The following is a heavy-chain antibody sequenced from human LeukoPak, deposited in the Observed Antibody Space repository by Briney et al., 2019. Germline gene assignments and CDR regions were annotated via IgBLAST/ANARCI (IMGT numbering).Heavy chain of an antibody. CDR2: INHSGST. V-gene: IGHV4-34*01. Sequence: SETLSLTFAVYGGSFSGYYWSWIRQPPGKGLEWIGEINHSGSTNYNPSLKSRVTISVDTSKNQFSLKLSSVTAADTAVYYCARGRILWFGELLDYWGQGTLVTVSS. D-gene: IGHD3-10*01. J-gene: IGHJ4*02. CDR1: GGSFSGYY. CDR3: ARGRILWFGELLDY.